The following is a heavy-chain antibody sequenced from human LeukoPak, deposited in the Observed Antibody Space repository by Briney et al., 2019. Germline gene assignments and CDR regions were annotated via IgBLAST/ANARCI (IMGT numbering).Heavy chain of an antibody. Sequence: PGGSLRLSCAASGFTFSSYGMHWVRQAPGKGLEWVAVISYDGSNKYYADSVKGRFTISRDNSKNTLYLQMNSLRAEDTAVYYCARGNHAFDIWGQGTMVTVSS. V-gene: IGHV3-30*03. CDR3: ARGNHAFDI. CDR1: GFTFSSYG. J-gene: IGHJ3*02. CDR2: ISYDGSNK.